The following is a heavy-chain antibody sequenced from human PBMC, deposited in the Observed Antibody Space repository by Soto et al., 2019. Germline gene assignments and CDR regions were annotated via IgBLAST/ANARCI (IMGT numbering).Heavy chain of an antibody. J-gene: IGHJ4*02. V-gene: IGHV3-48*02. CDR1: GFVFSSYS. Sequence: EVQLVESGGGLIQPGGSLRLSCATSGFVFSSYSMNWARQAPGKGLEWVSYISGSRSRSGYSIYYADSVKGRFTISRDNDKNSLYLQMNSLRDEDTAVYYCATSGSSGWDFDYWGQGTLVTVSS. CDR3: ATSGSSGWDFDY. CDR2: ISGSRSRSGYSI. D-gene: IGHD6-19*01.